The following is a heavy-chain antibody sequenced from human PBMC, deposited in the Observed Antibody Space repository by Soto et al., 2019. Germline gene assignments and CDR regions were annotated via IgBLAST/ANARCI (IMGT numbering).Heavy chain of an antibody. CDR1: GFSFTTYA. CDR3: ARAIETAMDPCDS. J-gene: IGHJ4*02. Sequence: LRLSCAASGFSFTTYAMHWVRQAPGKGLEWVAVISDDGSIKYYADSVKGRFTISRDNSKNTFYLQMNSLRGDDTALYYCARAIETAMDPCDSWGQGTLVTVSS. CDR2: ISDDGSIK. D-gene: IGHD5-18*01. V-gene: IGHV3-30-3*01.